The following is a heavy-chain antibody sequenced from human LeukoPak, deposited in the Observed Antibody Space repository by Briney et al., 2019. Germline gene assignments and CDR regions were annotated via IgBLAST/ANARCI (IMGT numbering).Heavy chain of an antibody. V-gene: IGHV4-59*01. CDR1: SGSISSYY. J-gene: IGHJ5*02. CDR2: IHYSGST. D-gene: IGHD6-6*01. Sequence: SQTLSLTCTVSSGSISSYYWNWIRQPPGKGLEWIGYIHYSGSTNYNPSLKSRVTISVETSKNHFSLNLASVTAADTAVYYCARGLGPSAMFDPWGQGTLVTVSS. CDR3: ARGLGPSAMFDP.